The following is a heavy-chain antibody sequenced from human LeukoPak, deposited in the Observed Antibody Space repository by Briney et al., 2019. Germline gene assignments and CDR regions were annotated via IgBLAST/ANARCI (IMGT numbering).Heavy chain of an antibody. V-gene: IGHV1-69*06. J-gene: IGHJ4*02. D-gene: IGHD3-10*01. CDR1: GGTFSSYA. Sequence: ASVKVSCKASGGTFSSYAISWVRQAPGQGLEWMGGIIPIFGTANYAQKFQGRVTITADKSTSTAYMELSSLRSEDTAVYYCARESGGSGAPSFDYWGQGTLVTASS. CDR2: IIPIFGTA. CDR3: ARESGGSGAPSFDY.